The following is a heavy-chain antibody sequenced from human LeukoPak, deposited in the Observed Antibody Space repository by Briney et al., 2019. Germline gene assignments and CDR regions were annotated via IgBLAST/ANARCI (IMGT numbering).Heavy chain of an antibody. V-gene: IGHV1-2*06. CDR1: GYTLTAYY. CDR3: ARGYCSGGTCYLVENWLDP. D-gene: IGHD2-15*01. CDR2: INPNSGGT. J-gene: IGHJ5*02. Sequence: GASVKVSCKASGYTLTAYYIYWVRQAPGQGLEWMGRINPNSGGTDHAQNFQGTVTMTRDTSLSAAYMELSRLRADDTAVYYCARGYCSGGTCYLVENWLDPWGQGTLVTVSS.